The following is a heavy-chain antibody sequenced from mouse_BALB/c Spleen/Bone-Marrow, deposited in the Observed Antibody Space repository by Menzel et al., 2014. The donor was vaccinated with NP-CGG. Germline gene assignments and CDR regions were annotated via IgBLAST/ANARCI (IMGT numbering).Heavy chain of an antibody. V-gene: IGHV5-12*02. CDR1: GFTFSDYY. CDR3: ARHNYDEIWFAY. CDR2: ISNGGGST. J-gene: IGHJ3*01. D-gene: IGHD2-4*01. Sequence: EVQLVESGGGLVQPGGSLKLSCATSGFTFSDYYMYWVRQTPEKRLEWVAYISNGGGSTYYPDTVKGRFTISRDNAKNTLYLQMSRLKSEDTAMYYCARHNYDEIWFAYWGQGTLVTVSA.